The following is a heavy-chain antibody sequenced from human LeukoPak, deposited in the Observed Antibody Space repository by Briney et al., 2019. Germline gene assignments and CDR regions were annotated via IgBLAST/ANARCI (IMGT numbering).Heavy chain of an antibody. V-gene: IGHV1-69*02. CDR2: IIPILGIA. D-gene: IGHD1-26*01. Sequence: GASVKVSCEASGYTFTGYYMHWVRQAPGQGLEWMGRIIPILGIANYAQKFQGRVTITADKSTSTAYMELSSLRSEDTAVYYCAKYSGSYWFDPWGQGTLVTVSS. CDR3: AKYSGSYWFDP. J-gene: IGHJ5*02. CDR1: GYTFTGYY.